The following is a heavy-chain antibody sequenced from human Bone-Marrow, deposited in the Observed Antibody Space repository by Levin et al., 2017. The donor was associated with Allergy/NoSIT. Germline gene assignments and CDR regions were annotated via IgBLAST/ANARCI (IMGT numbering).Heavy chain of an antibody. V-gene: IGHV1-8*01. D-gene: IGHD5-18*01. J-gene: IGHJ3*02. Sequence: GESLKISCKASGYTFTSYDINWVRQATGQGLEWMGWMNPNSGNTGYAQKFQGRVTMTRNTSISTAYMELSSLRSEDTAVYYCARGGIRLFDAFDIWGQGTMVTVSS. CDR2: MNPNSGNT. CDR1: GYTFTSYD. CDR3: ARGGIRLFDAFDI.